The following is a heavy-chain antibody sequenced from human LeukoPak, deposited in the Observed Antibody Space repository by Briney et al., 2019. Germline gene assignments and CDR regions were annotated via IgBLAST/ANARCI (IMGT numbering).Heavy chain of an antibody. CDR1: GFTFGTYG. D-gene: IGHD2-15*01. CDR2: ISYDGSNK. J-gene: IGHJ4*02. Sequence: GGSLRLSCAASGFTFGTYGMHWVRQAPGKGLEWVAVISYDGSNKYYADSVKGRFTISRDNSKNTLYLQMNSLRAEDTTVYYCAKPDTETDIVVVVAAPPPFDYWGQGTLVTVSS. V-gene: IGHV3-30*18. CDR3: AKPDTETDIVVVVAAPPPFDY.